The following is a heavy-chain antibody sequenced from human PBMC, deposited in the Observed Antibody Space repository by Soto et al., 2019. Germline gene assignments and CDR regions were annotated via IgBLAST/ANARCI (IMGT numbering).Heavy chain of an antibody. V-gene: IGHV6-1*01. CDR2: TYYRSKWYY. CDR1: GDSVSSNSAV. D-gene: IGHD1-26*01. J-gene: IGHJ4*01. Sequence: SQTLSLTCAITGDSVSSNSAVGRCVIHSPSRVLEWLGRTYYRSKWYYEYAVSVRGRITINPDTSKNQYSLQLNSVTPEDTAVYFCARGEQYSGRIFDYWGQGTLVTVSS. CDR3: ARGEQYSGRIFDY.